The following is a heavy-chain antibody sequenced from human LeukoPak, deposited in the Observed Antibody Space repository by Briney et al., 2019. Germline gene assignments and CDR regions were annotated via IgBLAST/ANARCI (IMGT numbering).Heavy chain of an antibody. CDR1: GYTFINYW. CDR3: ARGIYSLNWFDP. J-gene: IGHJ5*02. V-gene: IGHV5-51*01. CDR2: IYPGDSDT. Sequence: GESLKISCQGSGYTFINYWIAWVRQTPGKDLEWMGVIYPGDSDTRYSPSFQGQVTISADKSISIAYLQWSSLKASDTAVYYCARGIYSLNWFDPWGQGTLVTVSS. D-gene: IGHD2-21*01.